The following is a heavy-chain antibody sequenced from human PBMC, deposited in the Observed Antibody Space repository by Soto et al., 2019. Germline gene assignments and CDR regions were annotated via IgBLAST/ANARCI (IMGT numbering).Heavy chain of an antibody. CDR3: TRAPSLTLWFDY. CDR1: GFTFSSCA. Sequence: EVQLVQSGGGLAQPGESLRLSCVASGFTFSSCAMHWVRQAPGKGTEYVSAISSDGSGTYYAASVKGRFSISRDNSKNALFLHMGSLRPEDTAVYYCTRAPSLTLWFDYWGQGTLVTVSS. V-gene: IGHV3-64*07. CDR2: ISSDGSGT. D-gene: IGHD3-9*01. J-gene: IGHJ4*02.